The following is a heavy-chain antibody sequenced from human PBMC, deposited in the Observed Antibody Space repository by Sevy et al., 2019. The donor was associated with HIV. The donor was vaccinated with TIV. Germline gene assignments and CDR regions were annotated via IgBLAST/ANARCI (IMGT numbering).Heavy chain of an antibody. D-gene: IGHD1-7*01. CDR3: ARDGGGGTTNSGMDV. CDR1: GYTFTGDY. CDR2: AYPNSGGT. Sequence: ASVKVSCKASGYTFTGDYLHWVRQAPGQGLEWMGRAYPNSGGTNYAQKFQGRVTMTRDTSISTAYMELSRLRSDDTAVYYCARDGGGGTTNSGMDVWGQGTTVTVSS. J-gene: IGHJ6*02. V-gene: IGHV1-2*06.